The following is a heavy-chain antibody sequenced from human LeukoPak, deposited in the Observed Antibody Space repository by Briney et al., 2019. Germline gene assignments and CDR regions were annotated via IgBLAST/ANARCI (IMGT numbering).Heavy chain of an antibody. V-gene: IGHV1-2*04. CDR2: VNPNSGGT. CDR3: ARGPYYYDSSGYYIY. Sequence: APVKVSCKASGYTFTGYYMHWVRQAPGQGLKWMGWVNPNSGGTNYAQKFQGWVTMTRDTSISTAYMELSRLRSDDAAVYYCARGPYYYDSSGYYIYWGQGTLVTVSS. J-gene: IGHJ4*02. CDR1: GYTFTGYY. D-gene: IGHD3-22*01.